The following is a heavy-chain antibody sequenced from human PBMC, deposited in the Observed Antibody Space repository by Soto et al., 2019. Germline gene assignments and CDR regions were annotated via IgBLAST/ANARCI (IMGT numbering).Heavy chain of an antibody. CDR3: ATLLATKDYDFWSGYLS. V-gene: IGHV1-24*01. D-gene: IGHD3-3*01. Sequence: VKVSCKVSGYTLTELSMHWVRQAPGKGLEWMGGFDPEDGETIYAQKFQGRVTMTEDTSTDTAYMELSSLRSEDTAVYYCATLLATKDYDFWSGYLSWGQGTLVTVSS. J-gene: IGHJ5*02. CDR2: FDPEDGET. CDR1: GYTLTELS.